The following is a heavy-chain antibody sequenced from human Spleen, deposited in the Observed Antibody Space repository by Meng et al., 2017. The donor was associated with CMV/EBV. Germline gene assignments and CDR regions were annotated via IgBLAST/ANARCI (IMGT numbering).Heavy chain of an antibody. CDR3: ARGLFDL. CDR2: INHSGST. V-gene: IGHV4-34*01. CDR1: GGSFSGYD. J-gene: IGHJ2*01. Sequence: AELQQAGAGLLEPSEALALTCAGYGGSFSGYDWGWIRQPPGKGLEWIGEINHSGSTNYNPSLKRRVTISVDTSKNKFSLKLSSVTAADTAVYYCARGLFDLWGRGTLVTVSS.